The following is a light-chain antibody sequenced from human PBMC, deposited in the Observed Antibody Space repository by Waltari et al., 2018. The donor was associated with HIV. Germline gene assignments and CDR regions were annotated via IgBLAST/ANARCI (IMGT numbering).Light chain of an antibody. CDR1: ALPKQS. J-gene: IGLJ1*01. Sequence: SYELTQPPSVSVSPGQTARITCSGDALPKQSVYWYQQKPGQAPEFLIYKDTERPSGIPVRFSGSSSGTTVTLTISGVQAEDEADYYCHSSDSSGTYVFGTGTKVTAL. V-gene: IGLV3-25*03. CDR3: HSSDSSGTYV. CDR2: KDT.